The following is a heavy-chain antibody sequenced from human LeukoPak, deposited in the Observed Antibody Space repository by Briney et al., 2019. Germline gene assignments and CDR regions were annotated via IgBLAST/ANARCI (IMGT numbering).Heavy chain of an antibody. D-gene: IGHD3-16*02. CDR3: AKDRWFTFGGVIVIDDAFDI. Sequence: PSETLSLTCTVSGGSISSYYWSWIRQPPGKGLEWIGYIYYSGSTNYNPSLKSRVTISVDTSKNQFSLKLSSVTAEDTAVYYCAKDRWFTFGGVIVIDDAFDIWGQGTMVTVSS. CDR2: IYYSGST. V-gene: IGHV4-59*12. CDR1: GGSISSYY. J-gene: IGHJ3*02.